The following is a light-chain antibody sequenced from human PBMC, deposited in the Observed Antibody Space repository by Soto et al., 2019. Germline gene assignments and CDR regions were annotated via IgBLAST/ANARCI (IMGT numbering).Light chain of an antibody. CDR2: AAS. J-gene: IGKJ4*01. CDR3: QQSYSVHLT. CDR1: QSNSSH. Sequence: DIPMTQSPFSLSASVGDRVTITCRASQSNSSHLNWYQQKPGRAPKLLIYAASSLQGGVPSRFSDSGSGSDFTLIISSLQPEDFATSYCQQSYSVHLTFAGGTKVEIK. V-gene: IGKV1-39*01.